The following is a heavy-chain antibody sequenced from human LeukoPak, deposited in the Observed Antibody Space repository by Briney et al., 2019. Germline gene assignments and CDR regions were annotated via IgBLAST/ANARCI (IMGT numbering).Heavy chain of an antibody. CDR2: IYYSGSA. J-gene: IGHJ4*02. Sequence: SETLSLTCTVSGGSISSYYWSWIRQPPGKGLQWIGYIYYSGSANYNPSLMSRAAITEDTSKNQVSLKLSSVTAADTAIYYCARGPAWYFNYWGQGTLVTVSS. CDR3: ARGPAWYFNY. CDR1: GGSISSYY. V-gene: IGHV4-59*01.